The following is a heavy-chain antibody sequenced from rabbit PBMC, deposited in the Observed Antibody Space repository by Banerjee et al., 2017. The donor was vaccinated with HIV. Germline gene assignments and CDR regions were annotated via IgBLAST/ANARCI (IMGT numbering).Heavy chain of an antibody. CDR2: IYTGSGIA. Sequence: QEQLEESGGSLVKPGASLTLTCKASGFSFSSGYDMCWVRQPPGKGLEWIACIYTGSGIAYYASWAKGRFTISKTSSTTVTLQMTSLTAADTATYFCARSGNSGLPEFNLWGPGTLVTVS. CDR3: ARSGNSGLPEFNL. D-gene: IGHD1-1*01. CDR1: GFSFSSGYD. V-gene: IGHV1S45*01. J-gene: IGHJ4*01.